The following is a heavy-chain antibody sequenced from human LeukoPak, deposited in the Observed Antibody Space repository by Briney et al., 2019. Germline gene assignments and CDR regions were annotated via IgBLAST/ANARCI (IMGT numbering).Heavy chain of an antibody. CDR2: INHSGST. CDR3: ARHLEAASNAGFDY. J-gene: IGHJ4*02. CDR1: GGSFSGYY. Sequence: SETLSLTCAVYGGSFSGYYWSWIRQPPGKGLEWIGEINHSGSTNYNPSLKSRVTISVDTSKNRFSLKLSSVTAADTAVYYCARHLEAASNAGFDYWGQGTLVTVSS. V-gene: IGHV4-34*01. D-gene: IGHD3-3*01.